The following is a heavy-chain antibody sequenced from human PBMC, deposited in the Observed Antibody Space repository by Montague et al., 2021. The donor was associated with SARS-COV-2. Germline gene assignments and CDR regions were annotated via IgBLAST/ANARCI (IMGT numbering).Heavy chain of an antibody. D-gene: IGHD3-3*01. CDR2: INHTGSA. CDR3: ARGQVTISAVIIFIPATGHLDG. CDR1: SGSISDFY. J-gene: IGHJ3*01. V-gene: IGHV4-34*01. Sequence: SETLSLTCSVYSGSISDFYWTWIRQSPGKGLEWIGEINHTGSATYNPSLKGRVTLSRDTSKNQFSLKLQSVTPADTAVYYCARGQVTISAVIIFIPATGHLDGWGQGTSVTVSS.